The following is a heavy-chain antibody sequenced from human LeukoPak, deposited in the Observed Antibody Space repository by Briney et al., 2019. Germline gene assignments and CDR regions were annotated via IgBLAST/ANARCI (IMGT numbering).Heavy chain of an antibody. CDR1: GGSISSYY. Sequence: SETLSLTCTVSGGSISSYYWSWIRQPPGKGLEWIGYIYHSGSTNYNPSLKSRVTISVDTSKNQFSLKLSSVTAADTAVYYCARSVGGDSSGYPPSYWGQGTLVTASS. V-gene: IGHV4-59*01. J-gene: IGHJ4*02. D-gene: IGHD3-22*01. CDR3: ARSVGGDSSGYPPSY. CDR2: IYHSGST.